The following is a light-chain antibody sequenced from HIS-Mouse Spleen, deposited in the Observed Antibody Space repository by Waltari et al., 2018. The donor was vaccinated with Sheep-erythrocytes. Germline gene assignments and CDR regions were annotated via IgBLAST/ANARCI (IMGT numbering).Light chain of an antibody. CDR2: AAS. J-gene: IGKJ1*01. Sequence: AIQMTQSPSPLSASVGDRVTITCRASQGIRNDLGWYQQKPGKAPKRLIYAASSLQSGVPSRFSGRRSGTDFTLTNSRLKPEDFATYYCLQHNIYPRTFGQGTKVEIK. CDR1: QGIRND. CDR3: LQHNIYPRT. V-gene: IGKV1-6*01.